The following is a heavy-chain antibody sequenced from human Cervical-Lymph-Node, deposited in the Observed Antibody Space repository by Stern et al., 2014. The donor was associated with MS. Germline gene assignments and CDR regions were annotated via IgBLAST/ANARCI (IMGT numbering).Heavy chain of an antibody. CDR2: ISYAGSKK. CDR3: ILATIIRDY. Sequence: VQLVESGGGVVQPGRSLRLSCAASGFTFSSYGMYWVRQVPGKGLEWVAIISYAGSKKYYEDSVKGRFTISRDNSKNTLYLQMNSLKTDDTAVYYCILATIIRDYWGQGTLVTVSS. J-gene: IGHJ4*02. CDR1: GFTFSSYG. V-gene: IGHV3-30*03. D-gene: IGHD5-24*01.